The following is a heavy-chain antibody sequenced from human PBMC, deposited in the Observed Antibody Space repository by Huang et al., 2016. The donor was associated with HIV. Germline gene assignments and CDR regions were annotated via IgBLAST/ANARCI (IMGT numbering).Heavy chain of an antibody. Sequence: QVQLHQWGAGLLKPSETLSLTCAVYGGSFSSYYWTWLRQSPGKGLEWIGQINHRGTTTDNPSLKSRVTMSVDTSKNQFSLKLNAVTAADTAVYYCAREIMISFGGPFDPWGQGTLVTVSS. V-gene: IGHV4-34*01. CDR1: GGSFSSYY. J-gene: IGHJ5*02. D-gene: IGHD3-16*01. CDR2: INHRGTT. CDR3: AREIMISFGGPFDP.